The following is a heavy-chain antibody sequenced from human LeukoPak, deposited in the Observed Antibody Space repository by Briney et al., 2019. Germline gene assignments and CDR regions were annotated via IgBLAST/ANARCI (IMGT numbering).Heavy chain of an antibody. D-gene: IGHD1-26*01. CDR2: TSSDGGST. CDR3: AKGQRWESPHYLDS. Sequence: GGSLRLSCAASGFTFLSYAMHWVRQAPGEGLEYVSATSSDGGSTYYADSVKGRFTISRDNSKNTLYVQMNSLRDEDTAVYYCAKGQRWESPHYLDSWGQGTLVTVSS. J-gene: IGHJ4*02. V-gene: IGHV3-64*04. CDR1: GFTFLSYA.